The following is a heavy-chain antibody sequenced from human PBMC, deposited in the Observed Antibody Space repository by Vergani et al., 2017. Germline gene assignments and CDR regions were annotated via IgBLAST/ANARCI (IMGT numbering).Heavy chain of an antibody. CDR1: GYTFTSYG. V-gene: IGHV1-18*01. D-gene: IGHD6-13*01. J-gene: IGHJ6*02. CDR3: AGSKAGQQLVRGVGYYYYGMDV. Sequence: QVQLVQSGAEVKKPGASVKVSCKASGYTFTSYGISWVRQAPGQGLEWMGWISAYNGNTNYAQKLQGRVTMTTDTSTSTAYMELRRLRSDETAVYYCAGSKAGQQLVRGVGYYYYGMDVWGQGTTVTVSS. CDR2: ISAYNGNT.